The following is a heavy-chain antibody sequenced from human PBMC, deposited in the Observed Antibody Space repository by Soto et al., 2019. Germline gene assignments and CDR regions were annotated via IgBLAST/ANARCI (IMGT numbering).Heavy chain of an antibody. D-gene: IGHD3-3*01. Sequence: EVQLLESGGGLVQPGGSLRLSCAASGFTFSSYAMSWVRQAPGKGLEWVSAISGSGGSTYYADSVKGRFTISRDNSKNALYLQMNSLRAEDTAVYYCAKTHTRPNWFDPWGQGTLVTVSS. V-gene: IGHV3-23*01. CDR2: ISGSGGST. CDR3: AKTHTRPNWFDP. J-gene: IGHJ5*02. CDR1: GFTFSSYA.